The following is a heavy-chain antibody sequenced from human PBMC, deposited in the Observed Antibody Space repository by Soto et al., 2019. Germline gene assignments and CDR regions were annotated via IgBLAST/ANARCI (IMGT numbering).Heavy chain of an antibody. Sequence: QVQLVESGGGVVQPGRSLRLSCAASGFTFSSYGMHWVRQAPGKGLERVAVISYDGSNKYYADSVKGRFTISRDNSKNTLYLQMNSLRAEDTAVYYCAKGRDRWEQWLANDYWGQGTLVTVSS. CDR1: GFTFSSYG. D-gene: IGHD6-19*01. CDR2: ISYDGSNK. V-gene: IGHV3-30*18. CDR3: AKGRDRWEQWLANDY. J-gene: IGHJ4*02.